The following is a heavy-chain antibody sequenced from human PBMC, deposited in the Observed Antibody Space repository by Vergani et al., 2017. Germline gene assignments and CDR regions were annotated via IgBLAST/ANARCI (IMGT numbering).Heavy chain of an antibody. CDR2: ISGSGGST. J-gene: IGHJ6*03. CDR1: GFPFSSYA. V-gene: IGHV3-23*01. CDR3: AKGATAMVYYYYYMDV. D-gene: IGHD5-18*01. Sequence: EVQLLESGGGLVQPGGSLRLSCAASGFPFSSYAMSWVRQAPGKGLEWVSAISGSGGSTYYADSVKGRFTISRDNSKNTLYLQMNSLRAEDTAVYYCAKGATAMVYYYYYMDVWGKGTTVTVSS.